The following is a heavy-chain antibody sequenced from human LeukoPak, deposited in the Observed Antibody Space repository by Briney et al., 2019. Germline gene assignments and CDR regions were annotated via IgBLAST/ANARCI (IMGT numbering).Heavy chain of an antibody. CDR2: ISSSGSTI. CDR3: ARVAGDSWSGYYFDY. D-gene: IGHD3-3*01. Sequence: PGGSLRLSCAAPGFTFSDYYMSWIRQAPGKGLEWVSYISSSGSTIYYADSVKGRFTISRDNAKNSLYLQMNSLRAEDTAVYYCARVAGDSWSGYYFDYWGQGTLVTVSS. V-gene: IGHV3-11*01. CDR1: GFTFSDYY. J-gene: IGHJ4*02.